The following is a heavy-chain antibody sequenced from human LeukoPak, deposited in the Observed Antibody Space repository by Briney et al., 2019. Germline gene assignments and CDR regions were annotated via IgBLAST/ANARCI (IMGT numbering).Heavy chain of an antibody. V-gene: IGHV6-1*01. CDR3: ARSPRITMIVRYYYYMDV. J-gene: IGHJ6*03. Sequence: SQTLSLTCGISGDSVSSDSAAWSWIRQSPSRGLDWLGRTYYRSKWYNDYAVSVKSRITISPDTSKNQFSLQLNSVTPEDTAVYYCARSPRITMIVRYYYYMDVWGKGTTVTVSS. CDR2: TYYRSKWYN. CDR1: GDSVSSDSAA. D-gene: IGHD3-22*01.